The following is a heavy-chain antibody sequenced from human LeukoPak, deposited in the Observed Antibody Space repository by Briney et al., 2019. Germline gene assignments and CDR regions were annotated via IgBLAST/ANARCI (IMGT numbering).Heavy chain of an antibody. CDR2: INPNSGGT. Sequence: ASVKVSCKASGYTFTAHYMHWVRQAPGQGLEWMGWINPNSGGTKYAQKFQGRVTLTRDTSISTAYMELSRLRCDDTAVYYCARSYDFWSGPPFDPWGQGTLVTVSS. CDR1: GYTFTAHY. V-gene: IGHV1-2*02. CDR3: ARSYDFWSGPPFDP. J-gene: IGHJ5*02. D-gene: IGHD3-3*01.